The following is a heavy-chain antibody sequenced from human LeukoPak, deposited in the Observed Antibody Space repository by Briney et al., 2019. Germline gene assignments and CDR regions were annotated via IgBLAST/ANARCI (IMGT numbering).Heavy chain of an antibody. V-gene: IGHV3-53*01. Sequence: GGSLRLSCAASGFTVSSNYMSWVRQAPGKGLEWVSVIYSGGSTYYADSVKGRFTISRDNSKNTLYLQMNSLRAEDTAVYYCARGTYCSGGSCYSYWGQGTLVTVSS. CDR2: IYSGGST. D-gene: IGHD2-15*01. CDR3: ARGTYCSGGSCYSY. CDR1: GFTVSSNY. J-gene: IGHJ4*02.